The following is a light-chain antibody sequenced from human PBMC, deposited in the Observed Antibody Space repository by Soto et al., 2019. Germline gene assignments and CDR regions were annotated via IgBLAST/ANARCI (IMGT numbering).Light chain of an antibody. J-gene: IGLJ1*01. CDR1: NTDVGGYNY. Sequence: QSALTQPASVSGSPGQSITVSCTGTNTDVGGYNYVSWYQHRPGKAPRLMIYEVRNRLSGVSNRFSGSKSGNTASLTISGLQAEDEADYYCSSYTSSTTYTYVFGTGTKVTVL. V-gene: IGLV2-14*01. CDR2: EVR. CDR3: SSYTSSTTYTYV.